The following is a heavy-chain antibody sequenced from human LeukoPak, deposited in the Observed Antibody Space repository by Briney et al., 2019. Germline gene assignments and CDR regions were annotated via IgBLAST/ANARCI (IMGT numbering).Heavy chain of an antibody. CDR1: GGSISSYY. Sequence: SKTLSLTCTVSGGSISSYYWSWIRQPPGKGLECIGYIYFIGSANYNPSLKSRVTISVDTSNNHFSLKLNSVTAADTAVYYCARAPSISDYSSTWPPHFDSWGQGSLVTVSS. J-gene: IGHJ4*02. CDR2: IYFIGSA. D-gene: IGHD6-13*01. V-gene: IGHV4-59*01. CDR3: ARAPSISDYSSTWPPHFDS.